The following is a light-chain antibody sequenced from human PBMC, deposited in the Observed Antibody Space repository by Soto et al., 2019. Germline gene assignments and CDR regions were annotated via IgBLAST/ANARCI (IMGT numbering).Light chain of an antibody. V-gene: IGKV3-20*01. CDR1: QSVDSNY. Sequence: EIVLTQSPGTLSLSPGERATLSCRASQSVDSNYLAWYQQKPGQAPRLLIYGASSRATGIPDRFSGSGSGKDFTLTISRLEPEDFAVYHCQQNGSAGTFGQGTKVEIK. CDR3: QQNGSAGT. J-gene: IGKJ1*01. CDR2: GAS.